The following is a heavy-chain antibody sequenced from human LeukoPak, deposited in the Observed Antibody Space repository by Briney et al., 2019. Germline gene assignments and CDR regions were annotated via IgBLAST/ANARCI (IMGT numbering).Heavy chain of an antibody. CDR1: GGSISSYY. CDR3: ARVRGSSSGYYYYMDV. CDR2: IYYSGST. V-gene: IGHV4-59*01. D-gene: IGHD6-13*01. Sequence: PSETLSLTCTVSGGSISSYYWSWIRQPPGKGLEWIGYIYYSGSTNYNPPLKSRVTISVDTSKNQFSLKLSSVTAADTAVYYCARVRGSSSGYYYYMDVWGKGTTVTVSS. J-gene: IGHJ6*03.